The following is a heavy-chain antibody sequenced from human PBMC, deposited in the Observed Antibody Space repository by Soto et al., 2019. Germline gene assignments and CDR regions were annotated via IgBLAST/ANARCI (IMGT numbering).Heavy chain of an antibody. CDR2: IKLDGSEK. J-gene: IGHJ3*02. Sequence: EVQLVESGGGLVQPGGSLRLSCAASGFTLSNYWMTWVRQAPGKGLEWVANIKLDGSEKYYVDSVKGRFTISRDNAKNELYLQMNSLRVEDTAVYYWARDKMAPFRLGELSFLTATPENAFDIWGQGTMVTVSS. CDR1: GFTLSNYW. CDR3: ARDKMAPFRLGELSFLTATPENAFDI. D-gene: IGHD3-16*02. V-gene: IGHV3-7*01.